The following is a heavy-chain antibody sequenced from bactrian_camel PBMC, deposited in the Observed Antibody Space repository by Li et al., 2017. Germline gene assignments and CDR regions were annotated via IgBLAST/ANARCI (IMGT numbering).Heavy chain of an antibody. CDR3: AAPLASRTPCARWLREIVGDNY. D-gene: IGHD1*01. CDR2: IYPSGGK. Sequence: HVQLVESGGGSVQAGGSLGLSCTASGYTYSSNCLGWFRQAPGKEREGVAVIYPSGGKYYAGSEGRFTISQDSPKNTVYLQMNSLKPEDTAMYYCAAPLASRTPCARWLREIVGDNYWGQGTQVTVS. CDR1: GYTYSSNC. V-gene: IGHV3S1*01. J-gene: IGHJ4*01.